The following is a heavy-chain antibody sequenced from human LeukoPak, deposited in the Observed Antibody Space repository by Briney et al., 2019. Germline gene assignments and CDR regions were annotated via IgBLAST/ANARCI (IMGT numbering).Heavy chain of an antibody. CDR3: AIAQTWDGLFES. CDR2: ISINTNT. V-gene: IGHV3-53*01. D-gene: IGHD1-26*01. CDR1: GIAVSGNY. J-gene: IGHJ4*02. Sequence: TGGSLTLSCAASGIAVSGNYMGWVRQTPGKGLEWVSFISINTNTFYADSVRGRFTISRDTSKNTLLLQMNSLRDEDSAIYYCAIAQTWDGLFESWGQGTLVTVSS.